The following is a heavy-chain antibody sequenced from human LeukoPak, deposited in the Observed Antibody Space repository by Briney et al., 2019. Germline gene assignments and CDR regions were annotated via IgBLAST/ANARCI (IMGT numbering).Heavy chain of an antibody. V-gene: IGHV4-31*03. CDR1: GGSISSGGYY. Sequence: SQTLSLTCTVSGGSISSGGYYWSWIRQHPGKGLEWIGYIYYSGSTYYNPSLKSRVTISVDTSKNQFFLKLSSVTAADTAVYYCARDRSGEGFGEFYNWFDPWGQGTLVTVSS. J-gene: IGHJ5*02. D-gene: IGHD3-10*01. CDR2: IYYSGST. CDR3: ARDRSGEGFGEFYNWFDP.